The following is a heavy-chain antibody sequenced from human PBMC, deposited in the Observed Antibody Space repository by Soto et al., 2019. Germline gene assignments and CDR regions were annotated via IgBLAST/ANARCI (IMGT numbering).Heavy chain of an antibody. CDR3: ARDSHYYDSSGPDQAYYYYGMDV. D-gene: IGHD3-22*01. CDR1: GGSISSYY. CDR2: IYTSGST. Sequence: SETPSLTCTVSGGSISSYYWSWIRQPAGKGLEWIGRIYTSGSTNYNPSLKSRVTMSVDTSKNQFSLKLSSVTAADTAVYYCARDSHYYDSSGPDQAYYYYGMDVWGQGTTVTVSS. J-gene: IGHJ6*02. V-gene: IGHV4-4*07.